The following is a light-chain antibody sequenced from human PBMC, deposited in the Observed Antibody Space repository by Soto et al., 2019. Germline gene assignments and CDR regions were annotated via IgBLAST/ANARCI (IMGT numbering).Light chain of an antibody. J-gene: IGKJ1*01. Sequence: DIVLTQSPATLPLSRGERATLSFGASQSVSSYLSWYQQKPGQAPRLLISDASKRATGIPVRFSGSGSGTDFTLTLSSLEPEDFAVYYCQQRSNWPRTFGQGTKVDIK. CDR3: QQRSNWPRT. CDR2: DAS. V-gene: IGKV3-11*01. CDR1: QSVSSY.